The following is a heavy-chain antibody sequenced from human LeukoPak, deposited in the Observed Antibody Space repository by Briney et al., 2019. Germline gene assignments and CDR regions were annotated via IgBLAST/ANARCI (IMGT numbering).Heavy chain of an antibody. CDR3: ARDRYDSGTSPDSFDI. J-gene: IGHJ3*02. CDR2: ISSSSSII. Sequence: PGGSLRLSCVASGFTFNTYSMNWVRQAPGKGLEWLSYISSSSSIIYDADSVKGRFTISRDNVKNSLYLQMNTLRDEDTAVYFCARDRYDSGTSPDSFDIWGQGTMVTVSS. D-gene: IGHD3-10*01. CDR1: GFTFNTYS. V-gene: IGHV3-48*02.